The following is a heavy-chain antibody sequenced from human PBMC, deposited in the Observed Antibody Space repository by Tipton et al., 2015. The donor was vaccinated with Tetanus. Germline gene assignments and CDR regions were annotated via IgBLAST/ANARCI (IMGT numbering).Heavy chain of an antibody. J-gene: IGHJ5*02. V-gene: IGHV3-21*01. Sequence: GSLRLSCEVSGFTLSRFGMNWVRQAPGKGLQWISSISSTSTYIYYATSVKGRFTISRDNAKNSLFLQMNSLRAEDTAVYYCARDRFGDNYDIPSNYFGPWGQGTLVTVSS. D-gene: IGHD4/OR15-4a*01. CDR1: GFTLSRFG. CDR2: ISSTSTYI. CDR3: ARDRFGDNYDIPSNYFGP.